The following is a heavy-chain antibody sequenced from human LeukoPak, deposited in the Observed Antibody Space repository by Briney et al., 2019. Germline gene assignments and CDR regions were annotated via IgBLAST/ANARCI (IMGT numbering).Heavy chain of an antibody. V-gene: IGHV4-61*01. J-gene: IGHJ4*02. Sequence: SETLSLTCTVSGGSVSSGSYYWSWIRQPPGKGLEWIGYIYYSGSTNYNPSLKSRVTISVDTSKNQFSLKLSSVTAADTAVYYCAGENSDRVFDYWGQGTLVTVSS. D-gene: IGHD1/OR15-1a*01. CDR1: GGSVSSGSYY. CDR3: AGENSDRVFDY. CDR2: IYYSGST.